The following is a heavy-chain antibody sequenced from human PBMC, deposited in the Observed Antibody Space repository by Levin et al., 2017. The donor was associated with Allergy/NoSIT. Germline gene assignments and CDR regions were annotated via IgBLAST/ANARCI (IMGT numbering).Heavy chain of an antibody. CDR1: GFSLSTRGMC. Sequence: SGPTLVKPTQTLTLTCTFSGFSLSTRGMCVTWIRQPPGKALEWLAFIDWDDDKYYNTSLKSRLTISKDTSKNQVVLTMTNMDPVDTATYYCARMSYYSSSRHYIGRGWFDPWGQGTLVTVSS. D-gene: IGHD3-22*01. CDR3: ARMSYYSSSRHYIGRGWFDP. J-gene: IGHJ5*02. V-gene: IGHV2-70*01. CDR2: IDWDDDK.